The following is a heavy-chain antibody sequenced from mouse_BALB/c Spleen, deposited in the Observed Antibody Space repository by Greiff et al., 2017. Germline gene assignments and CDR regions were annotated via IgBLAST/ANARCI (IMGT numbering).Heavy chain of an antibody. V-gene: IGHV14-3*02. J-gene: IGHJ4*01. CDR3: ARCIPDDMDY. CDR2: IDHADGNT. CDR1: GFNFKDTY. Sequence: VQLQQSGAELVKPGASVKLSCTASGFNFKDTYMHWVKQSPEQGLEWIGRIDHADGNTKSDPKFQGKATITADTSPYQAYLQLSILTSEDAAVYSCARCIPDDMDYWGQGTTGTVSS. D-gene: IGHD5-1-1*01.